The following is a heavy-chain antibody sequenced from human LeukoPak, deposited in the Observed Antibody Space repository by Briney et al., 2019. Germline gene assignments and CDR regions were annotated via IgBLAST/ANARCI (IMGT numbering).Heavy chain of an antibody. Sequence: PGGSLSLSCAASGFTFSSYAMSWVRQAPGKGLEWVANIKQDGSEKYYVDSVKGRFTVSRDNAKNSLYLQMNSLRAEDTAVYYCARCYDSSGYYYVPFDYWGQGTLVTVSS. J-gene: IGHJ4*02. CDR1: GFTFSSYA. CDR3: ARCYDSSGYYYVPFDY. V-gene: IGHV3-7*01. CDR2: IKQDGSEK. D-gene: IGHD3-22*01.